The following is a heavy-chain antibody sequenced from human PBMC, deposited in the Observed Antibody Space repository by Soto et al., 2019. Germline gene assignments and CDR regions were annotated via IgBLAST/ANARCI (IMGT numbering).Heavy chain of an antibody. Sequence: SDTLSLTCTVSGRSISSYYWSWIRKPPGKGLEWIGYIYYSGSTNYNPSLKSRVTISVDTSKNQFSLKLSSVTAADTAVYYCARSDGRYWGQGTLVTVS. CDR2: IYYSGST. CDR3: ARSDGRY. J-gene: IGHJ4*02. CDR1: GRSISSYY. V-gene: IGHV4-59*07.